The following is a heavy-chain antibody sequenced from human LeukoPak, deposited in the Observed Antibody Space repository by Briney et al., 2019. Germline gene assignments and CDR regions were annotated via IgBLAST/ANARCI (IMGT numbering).Heavy chain of an antibody. CDR1: GFTFSNAW. CDR3: AEDPFYQLWFGELLDAFDI. Sequence: GGSLRLSCAASGFTFSNAWMSWVRQAPGKGLEWVSAISGSGGSTYYADSVKGRFTISRDNSKNTLYLQMNSLRAEDTAVYYCAEDPFYQLWFGELLDAFDIWGQGTTVTVSS. J-gene: IGHJ3*02. D-gene: IGHD3-10*01. V-gene: IGHV3-23*01. CDR2: ISGSGGST.